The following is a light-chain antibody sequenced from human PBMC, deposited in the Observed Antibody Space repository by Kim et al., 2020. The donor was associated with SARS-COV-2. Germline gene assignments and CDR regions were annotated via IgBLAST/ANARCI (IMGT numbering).Light chain of an antibody. CDR2: AAS. CDR1: ESVSNN. J-gene: IGKJ4*01. V-gene: IGKV3-15*01. Sequence: VSPGEGATLSCRATESVSNNLAWYQQKPGQAPRLLIYAASTRATDIPARFSGSGSGTEFTLTITSLQSEDFAVYYCQQYHTWPPLTFGGGTKLEI. CDR3: QQYHTWPPLT.